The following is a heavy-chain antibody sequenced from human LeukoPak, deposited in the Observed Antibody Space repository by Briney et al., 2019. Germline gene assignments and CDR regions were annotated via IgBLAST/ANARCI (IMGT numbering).Heavy chain of an antibody. J-gene: IGHJ5*02. V-gene: IGHV3-53*01. CDR1: GFTVSSNY. CDR3: TSVTGLNWFDP. CDR2: IYSGGST. D-gene: IGHD2/OR15-2a*01. Sequence: GGSLRLSCAASGFTVSSNYMSWVRQAPGKGLEWVSVIYSGGSTYYADSVKGRFTISRDNSKNTLYLQMNSLRAEDTAVYYCTSVTGLNWFDPWGQGTLVTVSS.